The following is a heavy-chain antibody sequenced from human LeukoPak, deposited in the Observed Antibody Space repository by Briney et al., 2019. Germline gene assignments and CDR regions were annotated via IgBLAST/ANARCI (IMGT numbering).Heavy chain of an antibody. J-gene: IGHJ5*02. CDR3: ARRHRYYDFWSGYSLSNWFDP. CDR2: IYYSGST. CDR1: GGSISSGGYY. D-gene: IGHD3-3*01. Sequence: SQTLSLTCTVSGGSISSGGYYWSWIRQHPGKGLEWIGYIYYSGSTYYNPSLKSRVTISVDTSKNQFSLKLSSVTAADTAVYYCARRHRYYDFWSGYSLSNWFDPWGQGTLVTVSS. V-gene: IGHV4-31*03.